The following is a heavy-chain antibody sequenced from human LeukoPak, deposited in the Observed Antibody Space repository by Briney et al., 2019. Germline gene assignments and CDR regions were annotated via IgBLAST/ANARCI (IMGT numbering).Heavy chain of an antibody. Sequence: PGGSLRLSCAASGFTFSSYEMNWVRQAPGKRLEWASYISSSGSTIYYADSVKGRFTISRDNAKNSLYLQMNSLRAEDTAVYYCARAAVAFDYWGQGTLVTVSS. V-gene: IGHV3-48*03. CDR3: ARAAVAFDY. CDR2: ISSSGSTI. CDR1: GFTFSSYE. J-gene: IGHJ4*02. D-gene: IGHD6-19*01.